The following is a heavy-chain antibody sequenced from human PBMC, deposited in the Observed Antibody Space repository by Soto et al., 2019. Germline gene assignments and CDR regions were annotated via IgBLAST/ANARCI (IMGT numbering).Heavy chain of an antibody. Sequence: QVQLVESGGGVVQPGRSLRLSCAASGFTFSSYGMHWVRQAPGKGLEWVAVIWYDGSNKYYADSVKGRFTISRDNSKNTLYLQMNSLRAEDTAVYYCARVGGSGYFDWLVRYWGQGTLVTVSS. D-gene: IGHD3-9*01. V-gene: IGHV3-33*01. CDR3: ARVGGSGYFDWLVRY. CDR1: GFTFSSYG. J-gene: IGHJ4*02. CDR2: IWYDGSNK.